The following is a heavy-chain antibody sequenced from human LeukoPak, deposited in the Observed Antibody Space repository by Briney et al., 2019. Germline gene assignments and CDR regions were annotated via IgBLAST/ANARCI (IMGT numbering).Heavy chain of an antibody. CDR1: GYTFTDYY. D-gene: IGHD1-14*01. V-gene: IGHV1-2*02. Sequence: GASVKVSCKASGYTFTDYYLHWVRQAPGQGLEWMGWINPNSGGTNYAQKFQGRVTMTRDTSISTAYMELSRLRSDDTAVYYCAREYKAYYYMDVWGKGTTVTVSS. J-gene: IGHJ6*03. CDR3: AREYKAYYYMDV. CDR2: INPNSGGT.